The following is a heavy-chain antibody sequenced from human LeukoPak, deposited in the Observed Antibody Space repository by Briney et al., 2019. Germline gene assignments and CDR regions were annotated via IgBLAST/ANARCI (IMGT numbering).Heavy chain of an antibody. CDR1: GYTFTSYG. D-gene: IGHD3-22*01. Sequence: ASVKVSCKASGYTFTSYGISWVRQAPGQGLEWMGWISAYNGNTNYAQKFQGRVTMTRNTSISTAYMELSSLRSEDTAVYYCASGGDSSGSYFQHWGQGTLVTVSS. J-gene: IGHJ1*01. V-gene: IGHV1-18*04. CDR3: ASGGDSSGSYFQH. CDR2: ISAYNGNT.